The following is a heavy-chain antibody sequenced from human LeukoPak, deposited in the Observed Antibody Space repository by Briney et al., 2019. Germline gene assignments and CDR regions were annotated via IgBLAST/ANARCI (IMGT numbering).Heavy chain of an antibody. J-gene: IGHJ4*02. V-gene: IGHV3-7*01. CDR1: GFTLSSYS. D-gene: IGHD3-10*01. CDR2: IRQDGSEK. Sequence: GGSLRLSCAASGFTLSSYSMNWVRQAPGKGLEWVANIRQDGSEKYYVDSVKGRFTISRDIAKQSVFLQMNSLRVEDTGVYYCARLSAMVRGPEDIFYFEYWGLGTLVTVSS. CDR3: ARLSAMVRGPEDIFYFEY.